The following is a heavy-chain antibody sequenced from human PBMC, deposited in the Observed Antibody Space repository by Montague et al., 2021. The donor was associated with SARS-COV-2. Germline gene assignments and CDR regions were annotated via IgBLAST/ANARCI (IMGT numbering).Heavy chain of an antibody. Sequence: SETLSLTCTVPGGSISSYYWSWIRQPPGKGLEWIGYIYYSGSSNYNPSLKSRVTISIDTSKNQFSLNLNSVTAADGAVYYCASPGGYCSGGSCYYVYWGQGTLVTVSS. V-gene: IGHV4-59*01. CDR2: IYYSGSS. J-gene: IGHJ4*02. D-gene: IGHD2-15*01. CDR3: ASPGGYCSGGSCYYVY. CDR1: GGSISSYY.